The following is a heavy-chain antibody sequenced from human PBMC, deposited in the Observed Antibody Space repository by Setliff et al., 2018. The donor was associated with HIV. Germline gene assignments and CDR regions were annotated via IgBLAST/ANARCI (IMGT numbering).Heavy chain of an antibody. V-gene: IGHV1-69*13. CDR2: IMPIFGTA. CDR3: ARGVDGSYRKFFDN. Sequence: GASVKVSCKASGGSFSSYGLSWVRQAPGQGLERMGGIMPIFGTANYAQKFQGRVTIIADASTNTVNMELSSLRSEDTAVYYCARGVDGSYRKFFDNWGQGTLVTVSS. D-gene: IGHD1-26*01. J-gene: IGHJ4*02. CDR1: GGSFSSYG.